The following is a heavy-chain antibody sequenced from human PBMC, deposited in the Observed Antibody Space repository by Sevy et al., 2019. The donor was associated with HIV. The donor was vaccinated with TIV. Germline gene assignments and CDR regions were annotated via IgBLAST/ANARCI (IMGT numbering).Heavy chain of an antibody. CDR1: GFTFSNYA. Sequence: GSLRLSCAASGFTFSNYAMSWVRQAPGKGLEWVSTFSFGCGKINYADSVKGRFTISRDNSKNTLYLQMNRLRAEDTALYYCAREGCSKPHDYWGQGTLVTVSS. CDR2: FSFGCGKI. J-gene: IGHJ4*02. CDR3: AREGCSKPHDY. V-gene: IGHV3-23*01. D-gene: IGHD2-2*01.